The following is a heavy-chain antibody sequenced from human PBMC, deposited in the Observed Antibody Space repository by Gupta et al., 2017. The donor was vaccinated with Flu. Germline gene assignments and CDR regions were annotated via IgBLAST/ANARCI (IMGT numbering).Heavy chain of an antibody. V-gene: IGHV1-2*02. CDR3: ARDKRGGSGWYVFDY. D-gene: IGHD6-19*01. Sequence: HWVRQAPGQGFEWMGGINPNNGDTNYVQKFQGRVTITRDTSISTVYMELSRLASDDTAVYYCARDKRGGSGWYVFDYWGQGVLVTVSS. CDR2: INPNNGDT. J-gene: IGHJ4*02.